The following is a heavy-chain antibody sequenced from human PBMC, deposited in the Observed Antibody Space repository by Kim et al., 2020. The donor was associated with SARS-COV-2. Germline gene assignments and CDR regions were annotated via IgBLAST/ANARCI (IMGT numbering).Heavy chain of an antibody. J-gene: IGHJ4*02. V-gene: IGHV3-23*01. D-gene: IGHD3-10*01. Sequence: GGSLRLSCAASGFPFSSYTMSWVRQAPGKGLEWVSAISGSSGNTNYADSVKGRFTNSRDNSKSTVYLQMNSLRADDTAIYYCARSNYYDSAKGSPFDAWGQGTLGTVSS. CDR3: ARSNYYDSAKGSPFDA. CDR1: GFPFSSYT. CDR2: ISGSSGNT.